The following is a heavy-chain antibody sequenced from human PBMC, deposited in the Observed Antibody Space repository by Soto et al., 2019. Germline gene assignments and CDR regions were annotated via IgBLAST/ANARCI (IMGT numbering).Heavy chain of an antibody. D-gene: IGHD4-17*01. J-gene: IGHJ5*02. CDR3: APRKGVTSRWFDP. V-gene: IGHV3-48*02. CDR1: GFTFSGYG. Sequence: PGGSLRLSCAASGFTFSGYGMHWVRQAPGKGLEWVSYISSSSSTIYYADSVKGRFTISRDNAKNSLYLQMNSLRDEDTAVYYCAPRKGVTSRWFDPWGQGTLVTVSS. CDR2: ISSSSSTI.